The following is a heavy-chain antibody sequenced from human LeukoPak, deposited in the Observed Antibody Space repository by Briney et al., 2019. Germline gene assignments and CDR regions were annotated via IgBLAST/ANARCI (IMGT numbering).Heavy chain of an antibody. Sequence: PGGSLTLSCAAPGFAFLTYAITWVRQAPARGLEWVAAIRGRGDSTYYADSAEGRFTISRDNSKHTLYLKMNSLRAEDTAVYYCAKDNSISLGDLSSKFDYWGQGTLVTVSS. CDR2: IRGRGDST. CDR1: GFAFLTYA. J-gene: IGHJ4*02. CDR3: AKDNSISLGDLSSKFDY. V-gene: IGHV3-23*01. D-gene: IGHD3-16*02.